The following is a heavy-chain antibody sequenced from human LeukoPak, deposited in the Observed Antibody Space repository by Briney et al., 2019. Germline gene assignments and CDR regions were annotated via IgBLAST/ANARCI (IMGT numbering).Heavy chain of an antibody. CDR3: ARGPQQWLVPSWFDP. V-gene: IGHV4-4*07. D-gene: IGHD6-19*01. CDR1: GGSISSYY. CDR2: IYTSGST. J-gene: IGHJ5*02. Sequence: PSETLSLTCTVSGGSISSYYWSWIRQPAGKGLEWIGRIYTSGSTNYNPSLRSRVTMSVDTSKNQFSLKLSSVTAADTAVYYCARGPQQWLVPSWFDPWGQGTLVTVSS.